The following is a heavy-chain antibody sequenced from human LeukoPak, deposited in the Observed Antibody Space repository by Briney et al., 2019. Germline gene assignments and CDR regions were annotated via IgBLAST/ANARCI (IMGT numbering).Heavy chain of an antibody. Sequence: SETLSLTCTVSGGSISSYYWSWIRQPPGKGLEWIGYIYYSGSTNYNPSLKSRVTISADTSKNQFSLKLSSVTAADTAVYYCARDGGGYDPFDYWGQGTLVTVSS. CDR2: IYYSGST. D-gene: IGHD5-12*01. V-gene: IGHV4-59*01. J-gene: IGHJ4*02. CDR1: GGSISSYY. CDR3: ARDGGGYDPFDY.